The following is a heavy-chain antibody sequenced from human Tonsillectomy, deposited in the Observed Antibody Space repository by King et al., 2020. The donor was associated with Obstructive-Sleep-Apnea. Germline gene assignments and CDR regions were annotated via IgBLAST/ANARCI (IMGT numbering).Heavy chain of an antibody. J-gene: IGHJ5*02. CDR2: ISAYNGNT. Sequence: QLVQSGAEVKKPGASVKVSCKASGYTFTSYGISWGRQAPGQGLEWMGWISAYNGNTNYAQKLQGRGTMTTDTSTSTAYMELRSLGSDDTAVYYCARDRSIWFGEPEYNWFDPWGQGTLVTVSS. CDR1: GYTFTSYG. CDR3: ARDRSIWFGEPEYNWFDP. V-gene: IGHV1-18*01. D-gene: IGHD3-10*01.